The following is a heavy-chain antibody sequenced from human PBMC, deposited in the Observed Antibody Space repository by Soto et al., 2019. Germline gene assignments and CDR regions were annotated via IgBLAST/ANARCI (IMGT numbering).Heavy chain of an antibody. D-gene: IGHD2-15*01. Sequence: QVQLVQSGAEVKKPGASVKVSCKASGYTFTSYAMHWVRQAPGQRLEWLGWINAGNGNTKYSQKFQGRVTITRDTSASTAYMELSSLRSEDTAVYYCARADIVVVVTPNFDYWGQGTLVTVSS. CDR1: GYTFTSYA. V-gene: IGHV1-3*01. J-gene: IGHJ4*02. CDR2: INAGNGNT. CDR3: ARADIVVVVTPNFDY.